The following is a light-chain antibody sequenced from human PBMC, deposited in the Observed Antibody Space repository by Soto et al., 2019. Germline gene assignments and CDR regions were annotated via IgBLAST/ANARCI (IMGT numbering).Light chain of an antibody. CDR1: QGISNY. Sequence: VIWMTQSPSLLSASRGDRVTISCRMSQGISNYLAWYQQKPGKAPELLIYAASILQSGVPSRFSGSGSGTDFTLTISCLQSEDFVTYYCQQYYSPPFIFGQGTKLEI. J-gene: IGKJ2*01. V-gene: IGKV1D-8*01. CDR3: QQYYSPPFI. CDR2: AAS.